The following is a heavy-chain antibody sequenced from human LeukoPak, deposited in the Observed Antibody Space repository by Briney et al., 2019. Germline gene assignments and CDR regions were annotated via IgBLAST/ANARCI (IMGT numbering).Heavy chain of an antibody. D-gene: IGHD4-17*01. CDR3: AKETDHDYGDSELPAELGY. J-gene: IGHJ4*02. CDR2: VSYDGSNK. V-gene: IGHV3-30*18. Sequence: GRSLRLSCAASGFTFSSYGMHWVRQAPGKGLEWVAVVSYDGSNKYYADSVKGRFSISRDNSKNTLYLQMNSLRAEDTAVYYCAKETDHDYGDSELPAELGYWGQGTLVTVSS. CDR1: GFTFSSYG.